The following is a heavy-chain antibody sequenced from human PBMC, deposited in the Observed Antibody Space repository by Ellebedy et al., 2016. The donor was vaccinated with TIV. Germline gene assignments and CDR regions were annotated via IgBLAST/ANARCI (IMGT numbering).Heavy chain of an antibody. D-gene: IGHD3-10*01. Sequence: GESLKISCAASGFVFSDFFMSWIRQAPGKGPEWIAYISPSGQTIGYGESVKGRFTISRDNDRKSIFLVMNSLRDDDTATYYCARDRDRGITVGFDIWGQGTPVTVSS. J-gene: IGHJ4*02. V-gene: IGHV3-11*01. CDR2: ISPSGQTI. CDR1: GFVFSDFF. CDR3: ARDRDRGITVGFDI.